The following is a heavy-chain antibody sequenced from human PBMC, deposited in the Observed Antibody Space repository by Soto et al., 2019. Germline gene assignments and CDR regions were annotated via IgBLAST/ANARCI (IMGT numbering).Heavy chain of an antibody. V-gene: IGHV3-30-3*01. D-gene: IGHD6-13*01. Sequence: HPGGCLNLSGAASGFTFSTYAIHWARQAPGKGLEWVAVISYDASNKYYADSVKGRFTVSGDNSKNTLYLQTNSLRAEDTAVYYCARGYSSSSAAFDYWGQGTLVTLSS. CDR3: ARGYSSSSAAFDY. CDR2: ISYDASNK. J-gene: IGHJ4*02. CDR1: GFTFSTYA.